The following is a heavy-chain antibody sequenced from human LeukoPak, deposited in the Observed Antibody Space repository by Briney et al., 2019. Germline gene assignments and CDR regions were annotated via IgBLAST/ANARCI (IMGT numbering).Heavy chain of an antibody. D-gene: IGHD5-24*01. Sequence: KSSETLSLTCTVSGGSISSGGYYWSWIRQHPGKGLEWIGYIYYSGSTYYNPSLKSRVTISVDTSKNQFSLKLSSVTAADTAVYYCARDRSRWLLDYWGQGTLVTVSS. V-gene: IGHV4-31*03. CDR1: GGSISSGGYY. J-gene: IGHJ4*02. CDR3: ARDRSRWLLDY. CDR2: IYYSGST.